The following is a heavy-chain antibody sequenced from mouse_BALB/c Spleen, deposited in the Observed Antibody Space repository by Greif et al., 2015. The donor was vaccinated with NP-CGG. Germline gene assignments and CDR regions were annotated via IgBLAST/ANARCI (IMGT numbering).Heavy chain of an antibody. V-gene: IGHV5-4*02. CDR1: GFTFSDYY. J-gene: IGHJ3*01. Sequence: EVQLVESGGGLVKPGGSLKLSCAASGFTFSDYYMYWVRQTPEKRLEWVATISDGGSYTYYPDSVKGRFTISRDNAKNNLYLQMSSLKSEDTAMYYCARDRGDYDGFAYWGQGTLVTVSA. CDR2: ISDGGSYT. D-gene: IGHD2-4*01. CDR3: ARDRGDYDGFAY.